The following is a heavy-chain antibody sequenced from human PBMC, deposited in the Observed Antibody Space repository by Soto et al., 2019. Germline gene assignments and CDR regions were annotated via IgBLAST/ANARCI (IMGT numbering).Heavy chain of an antibody. CDR2: IIPLLKTV. Sequence: QEELVQSGAEVKKPGSSVNVSCKASGGTFASYSITWVRQAPGQRLEWMGEIIPLLKTVNYAQKFQGRVTITGDRSTSTVYRALSRLRSDDTAVYYCARDPVDLFGYMDVWGHGTTVTVS. V-gene: IGHV1-69*06. CDR1: GGTFASYS. CDR3: ARDPVDLFGYMDV. D-gene: IGHD6-25*01. J-gene: IGHJ6*02.